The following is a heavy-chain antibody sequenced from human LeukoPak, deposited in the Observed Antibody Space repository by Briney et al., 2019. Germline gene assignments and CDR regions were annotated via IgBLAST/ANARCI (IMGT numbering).Heavy chain of an antibody. J-gene: IGHJ3*02. Sequence: PGGSLRLSCAASGFTFSSYAMSWVRQAPGKGLEWVSAISGSGGSTYYADSVKGRFTISRDNSKNTLYLQMNSLRAEDTAVYYCAKDQWDGGNGGDAFDIWGQGTMVTVSS. CDR1: GFTFSSYA. CDR3: AKDQWDGGNGGDAFDI. CDR2: ISGSGGST. V-gene: IGHV3-23*01. D-gene: IGHD2-15*01.